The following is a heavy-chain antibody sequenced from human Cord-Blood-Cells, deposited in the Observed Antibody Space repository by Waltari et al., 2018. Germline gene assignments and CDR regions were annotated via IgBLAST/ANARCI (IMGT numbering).Heavy chain of an antibody. D-gene: IGHD6-6*01. CDR1: GFTFSSYG. CDR3: ARRRSSSSSGAFDI. V-gene: IGHV3-33*01. J-gene: IGHJ3*02. CDR2: IWYDGSNK. Sequence: QVQLVESGGGVVQPGRSLRLSCAASGFTFSSYGMHWVRQAPGKGLERVAVIWYDGSNKYYADSVKGRFTISRDNSKNTLYLQMNSLRAEDTAVYYCARRRSSSSSGAFDIWGQGTMVTVSS.